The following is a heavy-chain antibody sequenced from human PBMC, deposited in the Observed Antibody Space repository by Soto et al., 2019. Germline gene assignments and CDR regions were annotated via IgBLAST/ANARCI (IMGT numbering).Heavy chain of an antibody. D-gene: IGHD6-19*01. CDR2: ISYDGSNK. CDR3: ARSISGWPFDY. CDR1: GFTFSSYA. V-gene: IGHV3-30-3*01. J-gene: IGHJ4*02. Sequence: QVQLVESGGGVVQPGRSLRLSCAASGFTFSSYAMHWVRQAPGKGLEWVAVISYDGSNKYYADSVKGRFTISRDNSKNTLYLQMNSLRAEDTAVYYCARSISGWPFDYWGQGTLVTVSS.